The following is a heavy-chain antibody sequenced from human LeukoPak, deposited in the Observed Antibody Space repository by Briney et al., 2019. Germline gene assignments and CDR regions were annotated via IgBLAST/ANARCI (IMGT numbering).Heavy chain of an antibody. CDR1: GFTFSSYG. D-gene: IGHD2-15*01. CDR2: TWYDGSNK. Sequence: GRSLRLSCAASGFTFSSYGMHWVRQAPGKGLDWVAVTWYDGSNKYYADSVKGRFTISRDNSKNTLYLQMNSLRAEDTAVYYCAKVGGYCSRGGCYSDYWGQGTLVTVSS. CDR3: AKVGGYCSRGGCYSDY. J-gene: IGHJ4*02. V-gene: IGHV3-33*06.